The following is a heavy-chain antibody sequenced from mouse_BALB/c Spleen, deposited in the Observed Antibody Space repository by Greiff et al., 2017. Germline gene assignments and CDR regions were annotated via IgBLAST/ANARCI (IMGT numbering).Heavy chain of an antibody. Sequence: VKLVESGPGLVQPSQSLSITCTVSGFSLTSYGVHWVRQSPGKGLEWLGVIWSGGSTDYNAAFISRLSISKDNSKSQVFFKMNSLQANDTAIYYCAREGITGTNYYAMDYWGQGTSVTVSS. V-gene: IGHV2-2*02. D-gene: IGHD4-1*01. J-gene: IGHJ4*01. CDR3: AREGITGTNYYAMDY. CDR2: IWSGGST. CDR1: GFSLTSYG.